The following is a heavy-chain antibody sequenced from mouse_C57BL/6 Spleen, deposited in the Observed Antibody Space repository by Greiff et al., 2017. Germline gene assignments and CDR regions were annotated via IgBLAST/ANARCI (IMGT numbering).Heavy chain of an antibody. CDR2: ISDGGSYT. V-gene: IGHV5-4*01. CDR1: GFPFSSYA. CDR3: AREGYYSNSLDY. D-gene: IGHD2-5*01. J-gene: IGHJ2*01. Sequence: EVMLVESGGGLVKPGGSLKLSCAASGFPFSSYAMSWVRQTPEKRLEWVATISDGGSYTYYPDNVKGRFPISRDNAKNNLYLQMSHLKSEDTAMYYCAREGYYSNSLDYWGQGTTLTVSS.